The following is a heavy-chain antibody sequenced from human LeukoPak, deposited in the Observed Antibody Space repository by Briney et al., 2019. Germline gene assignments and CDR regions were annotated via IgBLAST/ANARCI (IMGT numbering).Heavy chain of an antibody. Sequence: PSETLSLTCTVSGGSISSYYWSWIRQPPGKGLEWIGYIYTSGTTNYNPSLKSRVTISVDTFKNQFSLKLSSVTAADTAVYYCASTHSGSYYVSFDYWGQGTLVTVSS. D-gene: IGHD1-26*01. J-gene: IGHJ4*02. CDR2: IYTSGTT. V-gene: IGHV4-4*09. CDR1: GGSISSYY. CDR3: ASTHSGSYYVSFDY.